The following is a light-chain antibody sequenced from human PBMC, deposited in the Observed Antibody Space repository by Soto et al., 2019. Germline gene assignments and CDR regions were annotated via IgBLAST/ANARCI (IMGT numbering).Light chain of an antibody. J-gene: IGKJ4*01. CDR2: GAS. CDR3: QRYNNWPLT. Sequence: EIVMTQSPATLSVSPGERATLSCRASQGIGSTLAWYQQKPGQTPRLLIYGASTRPTGVPARFSGSGSGTEFTLTINSLQSEDFAVYYCQRYNNWPLTFGGGTKVEIK. CDR1: QGIGST. V-gene: IGKV3-15*01.